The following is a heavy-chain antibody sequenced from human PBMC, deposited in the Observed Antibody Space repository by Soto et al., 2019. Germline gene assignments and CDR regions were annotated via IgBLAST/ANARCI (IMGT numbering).Heavy chain of an antibody. J-gene: IGHJ6*02. D-gene: IGHD3-10*01. CDR3: ARAPRLWYYYGSGSGGMDV. CDR2: INSDGSIT. CDR1: AFTFSSYW. V-gene: IGHV3-74*01. Sequence: GGSLRLSCAASAFTFSSYWMNWVRQAPGKGPVWVSRINSDGSITGYADSVKGRFTISRDNAKNTLYLQMNSLSAEDTAVYYCARAPRLWYYYGSGSGGMDVWGQGTTVTVSS.